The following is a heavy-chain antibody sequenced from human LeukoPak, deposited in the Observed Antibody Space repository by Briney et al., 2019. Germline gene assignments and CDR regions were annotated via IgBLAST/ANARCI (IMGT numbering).Heavy chain of an antibody. D-gene: IGHD4-23*01. Sequence: KPSETLSLTCTVSGVSISSYYWSWIRPPPGKGLEWIGYIYYSGSTNYNPSLKSRVTISVDTSKNQFSLKLSSVTAADTAVYSCARVGGNVDYWGQGTLVTVSS. CDR1: GVSISSYY. CDR2: IYYSGST. J-gene: IGHJ4*02. V-gene: IGHV4-59*01. CDR3: ARVGGNVDY.